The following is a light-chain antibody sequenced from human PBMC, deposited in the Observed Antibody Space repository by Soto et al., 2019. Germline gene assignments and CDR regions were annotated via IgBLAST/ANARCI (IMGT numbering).Light chain of an antibody. J-gene: IGLJ1*01. CDR2: GNS. V-gene: IGLV1-40*01. CDR1: SSNIGAGYD. Sequence: QSALARPPSVSGAPGQRVTISCTGSSSNIGAGYDVHWYQQLPGTAPKLLIYGNSNRPSGVPDRFSGSKSGTSASLAITGLQAEDEADYYCQSYDSSLSALYVFGTGTKVTVL. CDR3: QSYDSSLSALYV.